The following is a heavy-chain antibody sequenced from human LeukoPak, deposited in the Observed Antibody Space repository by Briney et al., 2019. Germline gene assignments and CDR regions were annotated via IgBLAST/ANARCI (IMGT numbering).Heavy chain of an antibody. CDR2: IIPIFGTA. V-gene: IGHV1-69*05. CDR1: GGTFSSYA. J-gene: IGHJ4*02. D-gene: IGHD3-22*01. CDR3: SGYDSSGYYPY. Sequence: ASVKVSCKASGGTFSSYAISWVRQAPGQGLGWMGGIIPIFGTANYAQKFHGRVTITTDESTSTAYMELSSLRSKHTAVYYCSGYDSSGYYPYWGQGTLVTVSS.